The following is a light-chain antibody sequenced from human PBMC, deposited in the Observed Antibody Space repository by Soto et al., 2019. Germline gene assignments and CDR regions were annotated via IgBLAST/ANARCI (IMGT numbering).Light chain of an antibody. J-gene: IGKJ2*01. Sequence: DIQMTQSPSTLSGSVGDRVTLTCRASQTISSWLAWYQQKPGKAPKLLIYKASTLKSGVPSRFSGSGSGTEFTLTISSLQPDDFATYYCQQYNSYSGTFGQGTKVDIK. CDR1: QTISSW. V-gene: IGKV1-5*03. CDR3: QQYNSYSGT. CDR2: KAS.